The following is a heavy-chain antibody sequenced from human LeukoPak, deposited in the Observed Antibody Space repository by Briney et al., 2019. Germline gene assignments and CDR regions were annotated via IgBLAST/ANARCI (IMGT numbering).Heavy chain of an antibody. Sequence: SETLSLTCTASGGSISSSSYYWGWIRQPPGKGLEWIGSIYYSGSTYYNPSLKSRVTISVDTSKNQFSLKLSSVTAADTAVYYCAGSGWKPEFDYWGQGTLVTVSS. CDR2: IYYSGST. CDR3: AGSGWKPEFDY. D-gene: IGHD6-19*01. V-gene: IGHV4-39*01. CDR1: GGSISSSSYY. J-gene: IGHJ4*02.